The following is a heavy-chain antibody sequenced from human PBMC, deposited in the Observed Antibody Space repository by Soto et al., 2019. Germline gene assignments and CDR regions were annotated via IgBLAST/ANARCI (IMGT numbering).Heavy chain of an antibody. CDR2: IYPGDSDT. D-gene: IGHD3-10*01. J-gene: IGHJ6*03. CDR1: GYSFTSYW. Sequence: GESLKISCKGSGYSFTSYWIGWVRQMPGKGLEWMGIIYPGDSDTRYSPSFQGQVTISADKSISTAYLQWSSLKASDTAMYYCARLNAHDTPEITMYYYYMDVWGKGTTVTVSS. CDR3: ARLNAHDTPEITMYYYYMDV. V-gene: IGHV5-51*01.